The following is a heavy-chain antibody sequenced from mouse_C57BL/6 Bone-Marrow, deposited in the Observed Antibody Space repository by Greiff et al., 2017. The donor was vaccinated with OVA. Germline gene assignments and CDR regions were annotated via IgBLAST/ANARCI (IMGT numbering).Heavy chain of an antibody. CDR1: GYTFTDYY. Sequence: EVQLQESGPVLVKPGASVKMSCKASGYTFTDYYMNWVKQSHGKSLEWIGVINPYNGGTSYNQKFKGKATLTVDKSSSTAYMELNSLTSEDSAVYYCAGYGSSYGGTFAYWGQGTLVTVSA. V-gene: IGHV1-19*01. D-gene: IGHD1-1*01. CDR2: INPYNGGT. J-gene: IGHJ3*01. CDR3: AGYGSSYGGTFAY.